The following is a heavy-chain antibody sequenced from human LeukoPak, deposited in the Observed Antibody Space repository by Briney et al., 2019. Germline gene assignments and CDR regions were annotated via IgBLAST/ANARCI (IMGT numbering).Heavy chain of an antibody. CDR3: ARRSEYSSSWSFDY. CDR1: GYTFTGYY. J-gene: IGHJ4*02. D-gene: IGHD6-13*01. V-gene: IGHV1-2*02. Sequence: ASVKVSCKASGYTFTGYYMHWVRQAPGQGLEWMGWINPNSGGTNYAQKFQGRVTMTRDTSISTAHMELSRLRSDDTAVYYCARRSEYSSSWSFDYWGQGTLVTVSS. CDR2: INPNSGGT.